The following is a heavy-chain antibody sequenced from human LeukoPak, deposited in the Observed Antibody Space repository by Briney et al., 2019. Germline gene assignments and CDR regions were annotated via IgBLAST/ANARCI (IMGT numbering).Heavy chain of an antibody. Sequence: ASVKVSCKASGGTFSSYAISWVRQAPGQGLEWMGGIIPIFGTANYAQKFQGRVTITADESTSTAYMELSSLRPEDTAVYYCARDSLYYYDSSGTNWFDPWGQGTLVTVSS. J-gene: IGHJ5*02. D-gene: IGHD3-22*01. CDR3: ARDSLYYYDSSGTNWFDP. CDR2: IIPIFGTA. CDR1: GGTFSSYA. V-gene: IGHV1-69*13.